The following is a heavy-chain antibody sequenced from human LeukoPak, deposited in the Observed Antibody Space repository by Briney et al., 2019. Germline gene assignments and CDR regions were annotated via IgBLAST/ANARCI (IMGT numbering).Heavy chain of an antibody. CDR2: IIPILGIA. J-gene: IGHJ3*02. V-gene: IGHV1-69*02. CDR1: GGTFSSYT. D-gene: IGHD2-2*01. Sequence: ASVKVSCKASGGTFSSYTISWVRQAPGQGLEWMGRIIPILGIANYAQKFQGRVTITADKSTSTAYMELSSLRSEDTAVYYCARAHCSSTSCYAFDIWGQGTMVTVSS. CDR3: ARAHCSSTSCYAFDI.